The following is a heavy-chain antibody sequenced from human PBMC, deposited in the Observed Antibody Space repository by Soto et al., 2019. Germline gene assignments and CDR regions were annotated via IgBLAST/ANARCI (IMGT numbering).Heavy chain of an antibody. V-gene: IGHV3-30*18. J-gene: IGHJ4*02. CDR1: GVTFSSYG. D-gene: IGHD5-18*01. Sequence: QVQLVESGGGVVQPGRSLRLSCAASGVTFSSYGRHWVRQAPGKGLEWVAVISYDGTNKYYADSVKGRFTISRDDSKNTLYLQMNSLRPEDTAVYYCAKEKATRGYSFLVDYWGQGTLVTVSS. CDR3: AKEKATRGYSFLVDY. CDR2: ISYDGTNK.